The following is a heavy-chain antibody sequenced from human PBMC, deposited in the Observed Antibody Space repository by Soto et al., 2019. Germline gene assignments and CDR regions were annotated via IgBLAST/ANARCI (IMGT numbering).Heavy chain of an antibody. D-gene: IGHD2-2*01. V-gene: IGHV3-30*18. CDR1: GFTFSSYG. J-gene: IGHJ5*02. Sequence: GGSLRLSCAASGFTFSSYGMHWVRQAPGKGLEWVAVISYDGSNKYYADSVKGRFTISRDNSKNTLYLQMNSLRAEDTAVYYCAKDYSKWLYCSSTSCHTDWFDPWGQGTLVTVSS. CDR2: ISYDGSNK. CDR3: AKDYSKWLYCSSTSCHTDWFDP.